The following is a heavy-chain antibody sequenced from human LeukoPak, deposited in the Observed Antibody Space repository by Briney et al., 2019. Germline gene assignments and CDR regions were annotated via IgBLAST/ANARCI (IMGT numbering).Heavy chain of an antibody. CDR2: IYSGGST. CDR3: ARPADIVVVVAAIDY. CDR1: GFTVSSNY. V-gene: IGHV3-53*05. Sequence: PGGSLRLPCAASGFTVSSNYMSWVRQAPGKGLEWVSVIYSGGSTYYADSVKGRFTISRDNSKNTLYLQMNSLRAEDTAVYYCARPADIVVVVAAIDYWGQGTLVTVSS. J-gene: IGHJ4*02. D-gene: IGHD2-15*01.